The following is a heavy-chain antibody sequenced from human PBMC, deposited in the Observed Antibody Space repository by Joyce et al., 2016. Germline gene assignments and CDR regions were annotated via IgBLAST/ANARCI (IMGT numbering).Heavy chain of an antibody. CDR3: AKDQDYGDYSVDY. CDR2: INSSGGST. Sequence: EVQLLESGGGLVQPGGSLRLSCAASRFAFSSYAMSWVRQGPGKGLELVSTINSSGGSTYYAASVKGLFTISRDNSENTLYLQMNSLRAGDTAVYYCAKDQDYGDYSVDYWGQGTLVTVSS. V-gene: IGHV3-23*01. CDR1: RFAFSSYA. D-gene: IGHD4-17*01. J-gene: IGHJ4*02.